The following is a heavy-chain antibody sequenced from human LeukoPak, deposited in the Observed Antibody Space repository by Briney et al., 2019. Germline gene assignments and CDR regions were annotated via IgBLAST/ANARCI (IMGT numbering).Heavy chain of an antibody. J-gene: IGHJ3*02. CDR2: ISSSSSYI. V-gene: IGHV3-21*01. Sequence: PGGSLRLSCAASGFTFSSYSMNWVRQAPGKGLEWVSSISSSSSYIYYADSVKGRFTISRDNAKNSLYLQMNSLRAEDTAVYYCARGYFGIAAAGDAFDIWGQGTMVTVSS. CDR3: ARGYFGIAAAGDAFDI. CDR1: GFTFSSYS. D-gene: IGHD6-13*01.